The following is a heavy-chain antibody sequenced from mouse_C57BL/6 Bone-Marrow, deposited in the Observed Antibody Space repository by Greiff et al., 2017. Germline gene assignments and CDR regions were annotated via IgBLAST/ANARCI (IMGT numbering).Heavy chain of an antibody. CDR1: GFTFSSSA. V-gene: IGHV5-4*01. D-gene: IGHD2-4*01. CDR3: ARDDDYYFDY. J-gene: IGHJ2*01. Sequence: DVQLQESGGGLVKPGGSLKLSCAASGFTFSSSAMSWVRQTPDKRLEWVATISDGGSYTYYPDNVKGRFTISRDNAKNNLYLQMSHLKSEDTAMYYCARDDDYYFDYWGQGTTLTVSS. CDR2: ISDGGSYT.